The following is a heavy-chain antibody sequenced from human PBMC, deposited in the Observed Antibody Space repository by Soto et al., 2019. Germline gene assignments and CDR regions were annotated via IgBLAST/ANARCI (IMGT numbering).Heavy chain of an antibody. Sequence: QVQLVESGGGVVQPGRSLRLSCAASGVSFSNYGMHWVRQAPGKGLEWVAVISNDGTKQYYADSVKGRFTISRHNSNNTLYLQMNSLRPEDTAFYCCAKALRTYDFWRGPWCDLWGEGTLVTVSS. V-gene: IGHV3-30*18. CDR2: ISNDGTKQ. CDR1: GVSFSNYG. D-gene: IGHD3-3*01. J-gene: IGHJ5*02. CDR3: AKALRTYDFWRGPWCDL.